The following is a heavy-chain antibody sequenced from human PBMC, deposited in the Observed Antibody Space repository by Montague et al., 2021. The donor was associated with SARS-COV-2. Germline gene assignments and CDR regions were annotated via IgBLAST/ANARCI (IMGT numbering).Heavy chain of an antibody. J-gene: IGHJ5*01. CDR1: GGSISSGSYY. CDR2: VYASGTA. V-gene: IGHV4-61*02. CDR3: IRSLASVDS. Sequence: TLSLTCTVSGGSISSGSYYWSWIRQPAGKGLEWIGRVYASGTANYNPSLKSRVTISLDTSKNQFSMRLSSVTAADTALYYCIRSLASVDSWGQGTLVTVSS. D-gene: IGHD3-3*02.